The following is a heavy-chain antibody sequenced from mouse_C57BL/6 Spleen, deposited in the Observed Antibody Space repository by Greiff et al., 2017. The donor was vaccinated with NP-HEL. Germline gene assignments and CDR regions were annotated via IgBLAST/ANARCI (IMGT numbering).Heavy chain of an antibody. CDR1: GFSLTSYG. D-gene: IGHD2-5*01. CDR3: AREDSNYGAYYYAMDY. CDR2: IWSDGST. J-gene: IGHJ4*01. Sequence: VQLVESGPGLVAPSQSLSITCTVSGFSLTSYGVHWVRQPPGKGLEWLVVIWSDGSTTYNSALISRLNNSKDNTKSQVFLKKNSRQTDDTAMYYRAREDSNYGAYYYAMDYWGQGTSVTVSS. V-gene: IGHV2-6*03.